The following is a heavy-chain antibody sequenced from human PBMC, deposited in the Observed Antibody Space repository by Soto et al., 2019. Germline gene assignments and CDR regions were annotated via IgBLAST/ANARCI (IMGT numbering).Heavy chain of an antibody. Sequence: GGSLRLSCAASGFTFSKAWMNWVRQAPGKGLEWVGRIKTKTDGGTTDYAAPVKGRFTISREDSKNTLHLQMNSMKTEDTAVYYCSTAQYYDSSGYYADYWGQGTLVTVSS. CDR3: STAQYYDSSGYYADY. V-gene: IGHV3-15*07. J-gene: IGHJ4*02. CDR2: IKTKTDGGTT. CDR1: GFTFSKAW. D-gene: IGHD3-22*01.